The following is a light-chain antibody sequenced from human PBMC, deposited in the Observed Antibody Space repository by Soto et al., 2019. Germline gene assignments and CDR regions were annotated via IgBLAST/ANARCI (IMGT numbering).Light chain of an antibody. J-gene: IGKJ1*01. Sequence: DIQMTQSPSSLSASVGDRVTITCRASQGIINYLAWYQQKPGKVPKLLIYAASTLQSGFPSRFSGSGSGTDFPLTITSLHPEDFASIYCQKYDNVPRTFGQGTKVEVK. V-gene: IGKV1-27*01. CDR2: AAS. CDR3: QKYDNVPRT. CDR1: QGIINY.